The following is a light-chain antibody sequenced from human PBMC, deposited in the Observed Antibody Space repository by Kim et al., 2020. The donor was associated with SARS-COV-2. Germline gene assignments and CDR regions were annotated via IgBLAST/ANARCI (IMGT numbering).Light chain of an antibody. V-gene: IGLV3-19*01. CDR1: SLRTYS. Sequence: LSQTVRITCQGHSLRTYSASWYQQKPRQAPVLVIYGKEKRPSGIPQRFSGSTSGDTASLTITGAQAEDEADYYCQSRDSSGDHVVFGGGTKVTVL. CDR3: QSRDSSGDHVV. CDR2: GKE. J-gene: IGLJ2*01.